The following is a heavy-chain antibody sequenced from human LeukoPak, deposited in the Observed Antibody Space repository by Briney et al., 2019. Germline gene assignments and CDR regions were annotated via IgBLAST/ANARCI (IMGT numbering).Heavy chain of an antibody. J-gene: IGHJ6*03. CDR3: ARPDYDYWTGSPGGHYMDV. CDR2: ISGNTRYI. D-gene: IGHD3-3*01. V-gene: IGHV3-21*01. CDR1: GFTFTTYS. Sequence: GGSLRLSCAASGFTFTTYSMTWVRQAPGKGPEWVSSISGNTRYIYYADSVRGRFTISRDNAKNSLYLQMDSLRAEDTAVYYCARPDYDYWTGSPGGHYMDVWGKGTTVTVSS.